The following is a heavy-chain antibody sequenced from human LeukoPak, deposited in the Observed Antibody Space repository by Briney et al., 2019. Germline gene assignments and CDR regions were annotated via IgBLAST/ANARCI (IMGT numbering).Heavy chain of an antibody. Sequence: PSETLSLTCTVSGYSVSSGYYWGWIQQPPGKGLEWIGSIYYSGSTYYNPSLKSRVTISVDTSKNQFSLKLSSVTAADTAVYYCARLSRGFPYYFDYWGQGTLVTVSS. CDR2: IYYSGST. CDR3: ARLSRGFPYYFDY. D-gene: IGHD3-10*01. V-gene: IGHV4-38-2*02. CDR1: GYSVSSGYY. J-gene: IGHJ4*02.